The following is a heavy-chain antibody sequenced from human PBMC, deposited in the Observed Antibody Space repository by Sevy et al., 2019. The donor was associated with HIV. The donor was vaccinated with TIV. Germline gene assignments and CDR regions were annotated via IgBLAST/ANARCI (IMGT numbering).Heavy chain of an antibody. J-gene: IGHJ4*02. Sequence: GGSLRLSCAASGFRFSSYGMNWVRQAPGKGLEWVSYISYSGNNIYYSDSVKGRFTISRDNAKNSVYLQMNSLRAEDTALYYCTRDLPPSATTVAHFDYWGQGTRVTVSS. CDR2: ISYSGNNI. D-gene: IGHD4-17*01. CDR1: GFRFSSYG. V-gene: IGHV3-48*03. CDR3: TRDLPPSATTVAHFDY.